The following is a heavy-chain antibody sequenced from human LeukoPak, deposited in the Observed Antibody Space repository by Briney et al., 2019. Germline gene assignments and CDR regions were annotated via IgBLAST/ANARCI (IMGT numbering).Heavy chain of an antibody. J-gene: IGHJ4*02. CDR1: GFTFDDYA. CDR2: ISWNSGSI. CDR3: ARDDLYYYDSSGYQQEVDY. D-gene: IGHD3-22*01. Sequence: GGSLRLSCAASGFTFDDYAMHWVRQAPGKGLEWVSGISWNSGSIGYADSVKGRFTISRDNSKNTLYLQMNSLRAEDTAVYYCARDDLYYYDSSGYQQEVDYWGQGTLVTVSS. V-gene: IGHV3-9*01.